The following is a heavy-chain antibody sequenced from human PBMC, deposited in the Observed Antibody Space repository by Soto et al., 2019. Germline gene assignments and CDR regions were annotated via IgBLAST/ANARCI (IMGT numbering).Heavy chain of an antibody. V-gene: IGHV4-34*01. D-gene: IGHD3-10*01. CDR2: INHSGST. CDR3: ARGMARGATLGFYDYFAMSV. J-gene: IGHJ6*04. Sequence: GKGLEWIGEINHSGSTNYNPSLKSRVTISVDTSKNQFSLKLSSVAAADTAVYYCARGMARGATLGFYDYFAMSVQGYCTTVPVSA.